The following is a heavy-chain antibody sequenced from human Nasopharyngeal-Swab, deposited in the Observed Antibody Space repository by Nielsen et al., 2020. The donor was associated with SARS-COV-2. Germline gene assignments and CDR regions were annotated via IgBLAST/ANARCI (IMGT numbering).Heavy chain of an antibody. Sequence: WIRQPPRKGLEWIGSIYYSGSTYYNPSLKSRVTISVDTSKNQFSLKLSSVTAADTAVYYCAREQQQLVRGRAFDYWGQGTLVTVSS. CDR2: IYYSGST. V-gene: IGHV4-39*07. CDR3: AREQQQLVRGRAFDY. J-gene: IGHJ4*02. D-gene: IGHD6-13*01.